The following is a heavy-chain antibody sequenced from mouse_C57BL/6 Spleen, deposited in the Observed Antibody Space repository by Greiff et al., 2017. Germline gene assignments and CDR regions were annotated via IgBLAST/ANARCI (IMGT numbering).Heavy chain of an antibody. CDR2: IYPGDGST. Sequence: VQLQQSGPELVKPGASVKLSCKASGYTFTGYDINWVKQRPGQGLEWIGWIYPGDGSTKYNEKFKGKATLTVDTSSSTAYMELHSLTSEDSAVYFCAKDLLCDYWGQGTTLTVSS. J-gene: IGHJ2*01. CDR3: AKDLLCDY. V-gene: IGHV1-85*01. CDR1: GYTFTGYD. D-gene: IGHD2-1*01.